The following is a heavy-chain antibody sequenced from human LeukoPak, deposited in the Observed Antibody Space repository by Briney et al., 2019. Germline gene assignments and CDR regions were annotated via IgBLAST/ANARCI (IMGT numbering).Heavy chain of an antibody. Sequence: SETLSLTCTVSGGSISSSSYYWGWIRQPPGKGLEWIGSIYYSGSTYYNPSLKSRVTISVDTSKNQFPLGLSSVTAADTAVYYCARHPTYYSMVRFDPWGQGTLVTVSS. J-gene: IGHJ5*02. D-gene: IGHD3-10*01. CDR1: GGSISSSSYY. V-gene: IGHV4-39*01. CDR2: IYYSGST. CDR3: ARHPTYYSMVRFDP.